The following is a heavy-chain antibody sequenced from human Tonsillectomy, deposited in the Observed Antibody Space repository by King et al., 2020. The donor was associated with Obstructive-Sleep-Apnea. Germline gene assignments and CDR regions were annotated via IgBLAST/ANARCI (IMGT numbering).Heavy chain of an antibody. Sequence: VQLQQWGTGLLKPSETLSLTCAVYGGSFRDYYWSWIRQPPGKGLEWIGEINHSGSTNFNPSLKSRVTISVDTSRNQFSLKLHSVTAADTAVYYCARVLGAAGPDYYFDYWGQGTLVTVSS. CDR3: ARVLGAAGPDYYFDY. J-gene: IGHJ4*02. CDR1: GGSFRDYY. CDR2: INHSGST. D-gene: IGHD1-26*01. V-gene: IGHV4-34*01.